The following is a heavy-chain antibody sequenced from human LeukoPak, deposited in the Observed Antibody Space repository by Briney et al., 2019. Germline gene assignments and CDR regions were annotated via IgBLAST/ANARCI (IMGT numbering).Heavy chain of an antibody. J-gene: IGHJ4*02. CDR1: GFTFSSYS. CDR3: AAATYFDY. D-gene: IGHD1-26*01. Sequence: GGSLRLSCAASGFTFSSYSMNWVGQAPGKGLEGVATIKPDGSEKYYVDSVKGRFTISRDNAKNSLYLQMSSLRAEDTAVYYCAAATYFDYWGQGTLVTVSS. CDR2: IKPDGSEK. V-gene: IGHV3-7*01.